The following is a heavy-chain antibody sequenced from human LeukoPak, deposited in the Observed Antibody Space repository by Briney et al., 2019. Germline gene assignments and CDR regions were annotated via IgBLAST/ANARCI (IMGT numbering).Heavy chain of an antibody. D-gene: IGHD6-19*01. CDR1: GYTFTSYD. CDR2: MNPNSGNT. J-gene: IGHJ4*02. CDR3: ARGQRAVAGTIVVGYYFDY. V-gene: IGHV1-8*01. Sequence: ASVKFSCNASGYTFTSYDINWVRQATVQGLEWIGCMNPNSGNTGYAQKFQGRVTMTRNTSISTAYMELSSLRSEDTAVYYCARGQRAVAGTIVVGYYFDYWGQGTLVTVSS.